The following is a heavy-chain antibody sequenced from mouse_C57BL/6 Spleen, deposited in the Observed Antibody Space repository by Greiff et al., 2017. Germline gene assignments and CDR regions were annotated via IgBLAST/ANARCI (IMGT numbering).Heavy chain of an antibody. CDR3: ARWEKLVYYFDY. J-gene: IGHJ2*01. Sequence: QVQLQQPGTELVKPGASVKLSCKASGYTFTSYWMHWVKQRPGQGLEWIGNINPSNGGTNYNEKFKSKATLTVDKSSSTAYMQLSSLTSDDSAVYYCARWEKLVYYFDYWGQGTTLTVSS. D-gene: IGHD4-1*01. CDR2: INPSNGGT. CDR1: GYTFTSYW. V-gene: IGHV1-53*01.